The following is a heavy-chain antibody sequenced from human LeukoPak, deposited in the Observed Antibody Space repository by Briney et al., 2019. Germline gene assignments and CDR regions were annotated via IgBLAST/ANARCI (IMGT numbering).Heavy chain of an antibody. CDR3: ARVLYGSGSYSFDY. Sequence: ASVNVSCKASGYTFTGYYMHWVRQAPGQGVEWMGWINPNSGGTNYAQKFQGRVTMTRDTSLSTAYMELSRLRSDDTAVYYCARVLYGSGSYSFDYWGQGTLVTVSS. CDR1: GYTFTGYY. D-gene: IGHD3-10*01. V-gene: IGHV1-2*02. CDR2: INPNSGGT. J-gene: IGHJ4*02.